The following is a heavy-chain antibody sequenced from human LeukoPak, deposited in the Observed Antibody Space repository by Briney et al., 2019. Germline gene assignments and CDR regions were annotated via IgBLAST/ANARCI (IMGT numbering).Heavy chain of an antibody. CDR3: ARVGRAAAI. V-gene: IGHV4-30-2*01. CDR2: IYHSGST. D-gene: IGHD6-13*01. Sequence: SETLSLTCTISGGSISSGGYYWSWIRQPPGKGLEWIGYIYHSGSTYYNPSLKSRVTISVDRSKNQFSLKLSSVTAADTAVYYCARVGRAAAIWGQGTMVTVSS. CDR1: GGSISSGGYY. J-gene: IGHJ3*02.